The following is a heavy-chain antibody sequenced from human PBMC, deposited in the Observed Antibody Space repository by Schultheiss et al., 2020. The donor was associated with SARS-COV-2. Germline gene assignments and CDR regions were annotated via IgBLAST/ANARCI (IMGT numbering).Heavy chain of an antibody. CDR3: ARGPGGPSLDY. Sequence: GGSLRLSCAASGFIFSSYWMSWVRQAPGKGLEWVSYISSSSSTIYYADSVKGRFTISRDNAKNSLYLQMNSLRVDDTAVYYCARGPGGPSLDYWGQGTLVTVSS. CDR1: GFIFSSYW. CDR2: ISSSSSTI. D-gene: IGHD2-8*02. V-gene: IGHV3-48*01. J-gene: IGHJ4*02.